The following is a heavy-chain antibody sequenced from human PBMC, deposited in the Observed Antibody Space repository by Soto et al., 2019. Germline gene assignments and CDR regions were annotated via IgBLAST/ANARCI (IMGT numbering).Heavy chain of an antibody. CDR3: ARAFSDSSSFFDP. CDR1: GGSISSGGYY. V-gene: IGHV4-31*03. D-gene: IGHD6-13*01. CDR2: IYYSGST. Sequence: QVQLQESGPGLVKPSQTLSLTCTVSGGSISSGGYYWSWIRQHPGKGLEWIGYIYYSGSTYYNPSLKSRVTISVDTSKNQFSLKLSSVTAADTAVDYCARAFSDSSSFFDPWGQGTLVTVSS. J-gene: IGHJ5*02.